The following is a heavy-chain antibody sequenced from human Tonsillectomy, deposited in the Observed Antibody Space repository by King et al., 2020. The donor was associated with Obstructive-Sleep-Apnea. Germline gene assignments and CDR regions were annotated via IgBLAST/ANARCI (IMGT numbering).Heavy chain of an antibody. J-gene: IGHJ3*02. CDR1: GYTFTSYG. Sequence: QLVQSGGEVRKPGASVKVSCKASGYTFTSYGIIWVRQAPGQGLEWMGWISPYNGNTKYAQKFQGRVTMTTDTPTSTVYMDLRSLRSDDTAVYYCARVDPTSDDFDIWGQGTLVTVSS. V-gene: IGHV1-18*04. D-gene: IGHD3-16*01. CDR2: ISPYNGNT. CDR3: ARVDPTSDDFDI.